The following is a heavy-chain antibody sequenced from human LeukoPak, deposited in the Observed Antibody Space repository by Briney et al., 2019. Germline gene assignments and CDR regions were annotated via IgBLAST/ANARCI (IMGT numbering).Heavy chain of an antibody. D-gene: IGHD3-3*01. V-gene: IGHV1-18*01. CDR2: ISAYNGNT. J-gene: IGHJ6*02. CDR1: GYTFTSYG. Sequence: ASVKVSCKASGYTFTSYGISWVRQAPGQGLEWMGWISAYNGNTNYAQKLQGSVTMTTDTSTSTVYMELRSLRSDDTAVYYCARGRYDFWSGYFGHWGQGTTVTVSS. CDR3: ARGRYDFWSGYFGH.